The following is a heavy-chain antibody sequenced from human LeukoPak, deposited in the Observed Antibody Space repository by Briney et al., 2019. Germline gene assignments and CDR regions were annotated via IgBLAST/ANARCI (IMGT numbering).Heavy chain of an antibody. V-gene: IGHV4-59*08. D-gene: IGHD3-10*01. CDR3: ARSYGSEPYFDY. Sequence: SETLSLTCTVSGGSIRSYYWSWIRQPPGKGLEWIGCIYYSGSTNYNPSLKSRVTISVDTSKNQFSLRLSSVTAADTAVYYCARSYGSEPYFDYWGQGTLVTVSS. J-gene: IGHJ4*02. CDR2: IYYSGST. CDR1: GGSIRSYY.